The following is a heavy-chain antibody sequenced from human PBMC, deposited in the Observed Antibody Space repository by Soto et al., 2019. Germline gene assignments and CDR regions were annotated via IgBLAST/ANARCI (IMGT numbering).Heavy chain of an antibody. J-gene: IGHJ6*02. CDR3: ARLAPIAAADGMDV. V-gene: IGHV4-38-2*01. CDR1: GYSISSGYY. D-gene: IGHD6-13*01. CDR2: IYHSGST. Sequence: SETLSLTCAVSGYSISSGYYWGWIRQSPGKGLEWIGSIYHSGSTYYNPSLKSRVIISVDTSKNQFSLKLSSVTAADTAVYYCARLAPIAAADGMDVWGQGTTVTVSS.